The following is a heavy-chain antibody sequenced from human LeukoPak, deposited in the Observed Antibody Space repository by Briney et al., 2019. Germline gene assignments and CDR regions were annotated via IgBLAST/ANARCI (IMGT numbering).Heavy chain of an antibody. D-gene: IGHD4-17*01. CDR2: INPNSGGT. J-gene: IGHJ5*02. CDR1: GYTFTGYY. Sequence: ASVKVSCKASGYTFTGYYMHWVRQAPGQGLEWMGWINPNSGGTNYAQKFQGRVTMTRDTSISTAYMELSSLRSEDTAVYYCATELWTTVTTVRRPPFDPWGQGTLVTVSS. CDR3: ATELWTTVTTVRRPPFDP. V-gene: IGHV1-2*02.